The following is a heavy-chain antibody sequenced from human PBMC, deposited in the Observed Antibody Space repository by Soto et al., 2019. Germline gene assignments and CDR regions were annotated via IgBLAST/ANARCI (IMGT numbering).Heavy chain of an antibody. V-gene: IGHV1-46*03. J-gene: IGHJ3*02. CDR2: INPSGGST. CDR1: GYTFTSYY. Sequence: ASVKVSCKASGYTFTSYYMHWVRQAPGQGLEWMGIINPSGGSTSYAQKFQGRVTMTTDTSTSTAYMELRGLRSEDTAVYYCARPLRFLEWLSDDAFDIWGQGTMVTVSS. CDR3: ARPLRFLEWLSDDAFDI. D-gene: IGHD3-3*01.